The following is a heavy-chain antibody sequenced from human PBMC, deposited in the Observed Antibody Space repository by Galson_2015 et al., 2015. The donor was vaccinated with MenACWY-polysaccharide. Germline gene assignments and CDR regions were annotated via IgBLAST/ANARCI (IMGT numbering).Heavy chain of an antibody. CDR1: GFTFSRYG. V-gene: IGHV3-30*02. CDR3: AKAGRDGYIQIDY. Sequence: SLRLSCAASGFTFSRYGMHWVRQAPGKGLEWVTFIRYDGSNKYYADSVKSRFTISRDDSKNTLYLQMNSLRADDTAVYYCAKAGRDGYIQIDYWGQGTLVTVSS. D-gene: IGHD5-24*01. J-gene: IGHJ4*02. CDR2: IRYDGSNK.